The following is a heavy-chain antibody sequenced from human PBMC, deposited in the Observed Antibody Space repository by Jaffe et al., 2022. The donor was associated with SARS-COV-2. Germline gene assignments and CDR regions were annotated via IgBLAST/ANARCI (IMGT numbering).Heavy chain of an antibody. D-gene: IGHD4-17*01. CDR2: ISGSGGST. CDR3: AKERSDRTVTTLAWFDP. V-gene: IGHV3-23*04. CDR1: GFTFSSYA. Sequence: EVQLVESGGGLVQPGGSLRLSCAASGFTFSSYAMSWVRQAPGKGLEWVSAISGSGGSTYYADSVKGRFTISRDNSKNTLYLQMNSLRAEDTAVYYCAKERSDRTVTTLAWFDPWGQGTLVTVSS. J-gene: IGHJ5*02.